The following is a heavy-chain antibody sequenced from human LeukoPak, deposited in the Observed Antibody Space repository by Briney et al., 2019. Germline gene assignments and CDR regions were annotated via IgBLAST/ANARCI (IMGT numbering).Heavy chain of an antibody. CDR2: IGISSGNT. CDR3: ARDHNYAFDN. Sequence: GRSLRLSCAASGFTFSYSGMHWVRQAPGKGLEWISYIGISSGNTKYADSVKGRFTISADNAKNSLYLQMNSLRVEDTAVYYCARDHNYAFDNWGQGTLVSVSS. CDR1: GFTFSYSG. J-gene: IGHJ4*02. V-gene: IGHV3-48*04. D-gene: IGHD1-1*01.